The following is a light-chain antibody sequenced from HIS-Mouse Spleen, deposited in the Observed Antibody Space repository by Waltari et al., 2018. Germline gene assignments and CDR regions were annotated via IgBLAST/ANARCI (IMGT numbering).Light chain of an antibody. CDR1: QSVSSY. J-gene: IGKJ2*01. V-gene: IGKV3-11*01. CDR3: QQRSNWPPYT. Sequence: EIVLTRSPATLSLSPGERATLSCSASQSVSSYLAWYQQKPGQAPRLLIYDASNRATGIPARFSGSGSGTDFTLTISSLEPEDFAVYYCQQRSNWPPYTFGQGTKLEIK. CDR2: DAS.